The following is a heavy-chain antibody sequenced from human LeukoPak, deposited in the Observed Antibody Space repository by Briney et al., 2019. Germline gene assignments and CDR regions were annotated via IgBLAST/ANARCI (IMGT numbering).Heavy chain of an antibody. CDR2: IYQSGST. J-gene: IGHJ4*02. CDR1: GGSITSSYYY. CDR3: ASDRSGLSFCF. V-gene: IGHV4-39*01. Sequence: KPSETLSLTCTVSGGSITSSYYYWGWIRQPPGKGLEWIGSIYQSGSTYYNSSLKSRVTFSADTSKNQFSLRLTSVAAADTAMYYCASDRSGLSFCFWGQGTLVTVSS. D-gene: IGHD3-22*01.